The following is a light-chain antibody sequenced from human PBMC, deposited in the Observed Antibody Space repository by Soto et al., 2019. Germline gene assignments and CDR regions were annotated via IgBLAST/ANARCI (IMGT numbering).Light chain of an antibody. CDR3: LQDYNYPRT. CDR1: QGIGFY. V-gene: IGKV1-6*01. Sequence: AIQLTQSPSSMSASVGDRVTISCRASQGIGFYLAWYQQKPGNAPKLLIYAASTLQSGVPSRFSGSGSGTNFTLTISSLQPEDFATYYCLQDYNYPRTFGQGTKVDIK. CDR2: AAS. J-gene: IGKJ1*01.